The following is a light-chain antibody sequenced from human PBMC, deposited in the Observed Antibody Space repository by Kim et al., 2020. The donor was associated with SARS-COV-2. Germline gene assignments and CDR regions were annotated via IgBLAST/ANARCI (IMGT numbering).Light chain of an antibody. CDR2: AAS. J-gene: IGKJ3*01. CDR1: QSISSY. V-gene: IGKV1-39*01. CDR3: QQSYSTPL. Sequence: SASVGERVTITCRASQSISSYLNWYQQKPGKAPKLLIYAASSLQSGVPSRFSGSGSGTDFTLTISSLQPEDFATYYCQQSYSTPLFGPGTKVDIK.